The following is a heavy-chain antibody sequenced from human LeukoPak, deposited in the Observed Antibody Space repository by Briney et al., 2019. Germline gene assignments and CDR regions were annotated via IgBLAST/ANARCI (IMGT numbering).Heavy chain of an antibody. CDR1: GFTFSNYA. V-gene: IGHV3-23*01. CDR2: LSDGAVST. J-gene: IGHJ4*02. CDR3: ARESYDSFDY. D-gene: IGHD4-17*01. Sequence: PGGSLRLSCAASGFTFSNYAMSWVRQAPGKGLEWVSSLSDGAVSTFYADSVKGRFTISRDNAKNSLYLQMNSLRAEDTAVYYCARESYDSFDYWGQGTLVTVSS.